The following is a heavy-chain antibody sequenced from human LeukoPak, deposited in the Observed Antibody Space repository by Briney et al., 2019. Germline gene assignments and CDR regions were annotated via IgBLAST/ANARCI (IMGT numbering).Heavy chain of an antibody. Sequence: SETLSLTCAVYGGSFSGYYWSWIRQPPGKGLEWIGEINHSGSTNYNPSLKSRVTISVDTSKNQFSLKLSSVTAADTAVYYCARPINYDSSADAFDIWGQGTMVTVSS. CDR3: ARPINYDSSADAFDI. CDR1: GGSFSGYY. V-gene: IGHV4-34*01. CDR2: INHSGST. D-gene: IGHD3-22*01. J-gene: IGHJ3*02.